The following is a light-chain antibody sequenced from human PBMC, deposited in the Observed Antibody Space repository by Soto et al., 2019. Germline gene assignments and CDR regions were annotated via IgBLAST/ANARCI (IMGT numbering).Light chain of an antibody. CDR2: AAS. CDR1: QSISTY. CDR3: QKGYHMPPT. Sequence: DIQMTQSPSSLSASVGDIVTITCRASQSISTYLSWYQQQPGKAPNLLIYAASSLQRGVPSRFSGSGSGTDFTLTISSLQPEDFATYYCQKGYHMPPTFGPGTKVDIK. V-gene: IGKV1-39*01. J-gene: IGKJ1*01.